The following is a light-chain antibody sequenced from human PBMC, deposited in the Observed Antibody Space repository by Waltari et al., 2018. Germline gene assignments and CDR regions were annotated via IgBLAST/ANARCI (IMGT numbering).Light chain of an antibody. CDR1: QSVRTY. Sequence: EIVLTQSPATLSLSPGERATLSCRASQSVRTYLAWYQQGPGQPPRLLIYDSSSKATGIPARVSGSGSETDFTLTISSLEPEDFAVYYCQQRYKLPRTFGGGSKVEI. V-gene: IGKV3-11*01. CDR2: DSS. CDR3: QQRYKLPRT. J-gene: IGKJ4*01.